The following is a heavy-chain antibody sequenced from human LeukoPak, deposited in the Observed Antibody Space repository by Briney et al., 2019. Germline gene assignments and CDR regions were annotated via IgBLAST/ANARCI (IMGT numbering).Heavy chain of an antibody. CDR1: GFTFSSYG. J-gene: IGHJ4*02. D-gene: IGHD6-19*01. Sequence: GGSLRLSCAASGFTFSSYGMHWVRQAPGKGLEWVAVISYDGSNKYYADSVKGRFTISRDNSKNTLYLQMNSLRAEDTAVYYCAKDLTIAVALPGDYWGQGTLVTVSS. V-gene: IGHV3-30*18. CDR3: AKDLTIAVALPGDY. CDR2: ISYDGSNK.